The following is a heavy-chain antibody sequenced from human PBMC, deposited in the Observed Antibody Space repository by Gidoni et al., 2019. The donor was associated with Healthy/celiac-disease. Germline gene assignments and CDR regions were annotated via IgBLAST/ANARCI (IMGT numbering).Heavy chain of an antibody. CDR1: GFTFSSYS. D-gene: IGHD3-10*01. CDR3: ARRGRGFGEFYYYYGMDV. CDR2: ISSSSSYI. Sequence: EVQLVESGGGMVKPGGSLRLSCAASGFTFSSYSMIWVRQAPGKGLEWVSYISSSSSYIYNEDSGQGRFTISRDNAKNPMYLQRNSLRAEDTAVYYCARRGRGFGEFYYYYGMDVWGQGTTVTVSS. J-gene: IGHJ6*02. V-gene: IGHV3-21*01.